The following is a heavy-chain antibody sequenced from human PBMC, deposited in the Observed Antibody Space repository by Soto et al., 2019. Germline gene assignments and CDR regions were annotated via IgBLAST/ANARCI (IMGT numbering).Heavy chain of an antibody. CDR2: TNSDGSST. Sequence: GGSLRLSCAASGFTFSSYWMHWVRQAPGKGLVWVSRTNSDGSSTSYADSVKGRFTISRDNAKNTLYLQMNSLRAEDTAVYYCARSPEYCSRTSCYSPGILDDGGQGTLVTVSS. J-gene: IGHJ4*02. D-gene: IGHD2-2*01. CDR3: ARSPEYCSRTSCYSPGILDD. V-gene: IGHV3-74*01. CDR1: GFTFSSYW.